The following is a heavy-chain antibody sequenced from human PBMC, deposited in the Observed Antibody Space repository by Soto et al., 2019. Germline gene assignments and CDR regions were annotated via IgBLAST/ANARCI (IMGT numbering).Heavy chain of an antibody. CDR3: ARVGVYDFWSGYRLDY. V-gene: IGHV1-69*01. CDR1: GGTFSSYA. D-gene: IGHD3-3*01. CDR2: IIPIFGTA. Sequence: QVQLVQSGAEVKKPGSSVKVSCKASGGTFSSYAISWVRQAPGQGLEWMGGIIPIFGTANYEQKFQGRVTITADESTSTADMELSSLRSEDTAVYYWARVGVYDFWSGYRLDYWGQGTLVTVSS. J-gene: IGHJ4*02.